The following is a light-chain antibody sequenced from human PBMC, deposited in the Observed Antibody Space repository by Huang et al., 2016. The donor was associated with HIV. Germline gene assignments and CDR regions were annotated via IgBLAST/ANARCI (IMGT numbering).Light chain of an antibody. CDR3: QQRKYWPPIT. J-gene: IGKJ5*01. Sequence: ETVLTQSPATLSLSPGERATLSSRASQSVNSYLALYQQNPGQTPRLLIYDASNRATGIPARFSGSGSGTDFTLTISSLEPEDFAVYYCQQRKYWPPITFGQGTRLEMK. CDR2: DAS. CDR1: QSVNSY. V-gene: IGKV3-11*01.